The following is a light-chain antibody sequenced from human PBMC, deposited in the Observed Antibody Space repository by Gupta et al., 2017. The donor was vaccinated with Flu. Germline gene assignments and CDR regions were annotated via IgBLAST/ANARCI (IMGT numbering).Light chain of an antibody. V-gene: IGKV2-30*02. CDR1: QSLVHSDGNTY. CDR2: KVS. J-gene: IGKJ1*01. CDR3: MQGTYWPPWT. Sequence: GQPASISCRSSQSLVHSDGNTYLNWFHQRPGQSPRRLLYKVSIRDSGVPDRFIGSGSGTDFTLKISRVEADDVGLYFCMQGTYWPPWTFGQGTKVEIK.